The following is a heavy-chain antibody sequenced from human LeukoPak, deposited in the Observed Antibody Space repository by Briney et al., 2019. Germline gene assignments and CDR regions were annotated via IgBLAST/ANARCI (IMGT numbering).Heavy chain of an antibody. CDR1: GGSFSGYY. CDR3: ATESSAGSCSGGSCYSDVHY. Sequence: PSETLSLTCAVYGGSFSGYYWSWIRQPPGKGLEWIGVINHSGSTNYNPSLKSRVTISVDTSKNQFSLKLSSVTAADTAVYYCATESSAGSCSGGSCYSDVHYWGQGTLVTVSS. J-gene: IGHJ4*02. D-gene: IGHD2-15*01. CDR2: INHSGST. V-gene: IGHV4-34*01.